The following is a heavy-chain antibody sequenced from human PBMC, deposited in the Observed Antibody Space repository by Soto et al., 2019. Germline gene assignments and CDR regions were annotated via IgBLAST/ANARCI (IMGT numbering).Heavy chain of an antibody. V-gene: IGHV4-59*01. CDR2: IYYSGST. Sequence: SETLSLTCTVSGGSISSYYWSWIRQPPGKGLEWIGYIYYSGSTNYNPSLKSRVTISVDTSKNQFSLKLSSVTAADTAVYYCARVRAGPHLYYGSGYYYYYMDVWGKGTTVTVSS. J-gene: IGHJ6*03. CDR1: GGSISSYY. CDR3: ARVRAGPHLYYGSGYYYYYMDV. D-gene: IGHD3-10*01.